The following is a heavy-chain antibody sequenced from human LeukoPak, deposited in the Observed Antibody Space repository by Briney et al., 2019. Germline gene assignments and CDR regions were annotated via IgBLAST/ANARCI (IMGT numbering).Heavy chain of an antibody. CDR2: TYYRSEWFN. CDR3: ARGFGYGFDI. Sequence: SQTLSLTFAISGDSVSSNSAAWNWIRQSSSRGLEWLGRTYYRSEWFNGYAVSVKSRITVNPDTSKNQFSLQLSSVTPEDTAVYFCARGFGYGFDIWGQGTMVTVSS. V-gene: IGHV6-1*01. D-gene: IGHD3-10*01. J-gene: IGHJ3*02. CDR1: GDSVSSNSAA.